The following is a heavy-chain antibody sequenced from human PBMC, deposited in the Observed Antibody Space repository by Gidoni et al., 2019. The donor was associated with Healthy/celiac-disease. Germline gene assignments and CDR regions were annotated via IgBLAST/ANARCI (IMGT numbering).Heavy chain of an antibody. V-gene: IGHV3-11*01. D-gene: IGHD3-22*01. CDR3: ARNRLRNQYYYDSSGYSL. Sequence: QVQLVESGGGLGKPGGSLRLSCAASGCTFGDDYMSWIRQAPGKGLEWVSYISSSGSTIYYEDSVKGRYTISRDNAKNSLYLQMNSLRAEDTAVYYCARNRLRNQYYYDSSGYSLWGQGTLVTVSS. CDR1: GCTFGDDY. CDR2: ISSSGSTI. J-gene: IGHJ4*02.